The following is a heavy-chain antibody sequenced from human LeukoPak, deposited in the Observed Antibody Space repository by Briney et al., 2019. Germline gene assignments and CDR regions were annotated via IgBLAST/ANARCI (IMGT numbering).Heavy chain of an antibody. CDR3: AKGFESSGWQEGLDY. CDR2: INTDGSGT. V-gene: IGHV3-74*01. Sequence: PGGSLRLSCAASGFTFSSHWMHWVRQAPGKGLVWVSRINTDGSGTDYADSVKGRFTISRDNSKNTLYLQMNSLRAEDTAVYYCAKGFESSGWQEGLDYWGQGTLVTVSS. CDR1: GFTFSSHW. J-gene: IGHJ4*02. D-gene: IGHD6-19*01.